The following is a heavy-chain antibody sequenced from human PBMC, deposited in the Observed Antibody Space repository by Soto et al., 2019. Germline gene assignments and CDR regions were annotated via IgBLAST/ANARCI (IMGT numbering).Heavy chain of an antibody. CDR3: FRGGSMRDYYYYGMDV. CDR2: IYYSGST. J-gene: IGHJ6*02. D-gene: IGHD2-15*01. Sequence: PSETLSLTCTVSGGSISSSSYYWGWIRQPPGKGLEWIGSIYYSGSTYYNPSLKSRVTISVDTSKNQFSLKLSSVTAADTAVYYCFRGGSMRDYYYYGMDVWGQGTTVTVSS. V-gene: IGHV4-39*01. CDR1: GGSISSSSYY.